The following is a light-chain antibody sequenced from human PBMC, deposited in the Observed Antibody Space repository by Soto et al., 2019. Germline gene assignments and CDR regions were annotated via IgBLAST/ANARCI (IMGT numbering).Light chain of an antibody. CDR1: SSDVGGYNY. Sequence: QLVLTQPPSASGSPGQSVTISCTGTSSDVGGYNYVSWYQQHPGKAPKLMIYEVNKRPSGVPDRFSGSKSGTTASLTVSGLQAEDEADYYCSSYAGSSSYVFGTGTKLTVL. CDR2: EVN. CDR3: SSYAGSSSYV. V-gene: IGLV2-8*01. J-gene: IGLJ1*01.